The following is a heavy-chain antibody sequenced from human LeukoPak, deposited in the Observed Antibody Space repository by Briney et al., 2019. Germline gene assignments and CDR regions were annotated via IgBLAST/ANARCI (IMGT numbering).Heavy chain of an antibody. CDR3: ARDLCISPSCLDD. CDR2: ISSSSSYI. D-gene: IGHD2-2*01. CDR1: GFTFSSYS. V-gene: IGHV3-21*01. J-gene: IGHJ4*02. Sequence: GGSLRLSCAASGFTFSSYSMNWVRQAPGKGLEWVSSISSSSSYIYYADSVKGRFTISRDDSKNTLYLQMNSLRAEDTAVYYCARDLCISPSCLDDWGQGTLVTVSS.